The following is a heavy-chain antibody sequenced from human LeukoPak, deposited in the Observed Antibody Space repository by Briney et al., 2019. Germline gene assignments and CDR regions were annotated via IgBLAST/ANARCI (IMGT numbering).Heavy chain of an antibody. CDR2: IKSKTDGGTT. J-gene: IGHJ4*02. CDR1: GFTFSYAW. CDR3: ARAYYYDSSGYFPWYFDY. V-gene: IGHV3-15*05. D-gene: IGHD3-22*01. Sequence: GGSLRLSCAASGFTFSYAWMSWARQAPGRGLEWVGRIKSKTDGGTTDYAAPVKGRFTISRDNAKNTLYLQMNSLRAEDTAVYYCARAYYYDSSGYFPWYFDYWGQGTLVTVSS.